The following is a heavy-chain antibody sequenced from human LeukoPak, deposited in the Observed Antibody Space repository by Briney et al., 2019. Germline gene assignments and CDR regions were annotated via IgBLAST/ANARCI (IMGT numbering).Heavy chain of an antibody. V-gene: IGHV5-51*01. J-gene: IGHJ4*02. CDR1: GHDFTTYW. CDR2: IHPSDSET. Sequence: GESLKISCRSSGHDFTTYWIAWVRQLPGKGLEWMGIIHPSDSETQYSPSFQGQVTISADNSISTAYLQWSSPKASDTAMYYCARRGYSGYSPLDSWGQGTLVTVSS. CDR3: ARRGYSGYSPLDS. D-gene: IGHD5-12*01.